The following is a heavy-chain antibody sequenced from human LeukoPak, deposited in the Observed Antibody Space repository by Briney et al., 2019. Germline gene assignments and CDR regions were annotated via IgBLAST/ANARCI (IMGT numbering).Heavy chain of an antibody. J-gene: IGHJ4*02. CDR2: INWNGGNT. D-gene: IGHD3-22*01. CDR1: GFTFDDYG. CDR3: ARGNQGPNYYDSSGYYY. Sequence: GGSLRLSCAASGFTFDDYGMTWVRQAPGKGLEWVSGINWNGGNTGYADSVKGRFTISRDNAKNSLYLQMNSLRAENTAVYYCARGNQGPNYYDSSGYYYWGQGTLVTVSS. V-gene: IGHV3-20*04.